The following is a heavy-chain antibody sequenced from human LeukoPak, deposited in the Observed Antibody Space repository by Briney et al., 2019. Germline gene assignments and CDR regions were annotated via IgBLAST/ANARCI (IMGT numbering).Heavy chain of an antibody. CDR1: GFTFSGSA. J-gene: IGHJ4*02. V-gene: IGHV3-73*01. CDR2: IRSKANSYAT. CDR3: TRLYLSYDFWSVYYSGADY. D-gene: IGHD3-3*01. Sequence: GVSLRLSCAASGFTFSGSAMHWVRQASGKGLEWVGRIRSKANSYATAYAASVKGRFTISRDDSKNTAYLQMNSLKTEDTAVYYCTRLYLSYDFWSVYYSGADYWGQGTLVTVSS.